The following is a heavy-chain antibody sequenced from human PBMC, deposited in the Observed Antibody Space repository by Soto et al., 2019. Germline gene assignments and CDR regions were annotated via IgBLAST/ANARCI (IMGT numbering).Heavy chain of an antibody. D-gene: IGHD7-27*01. V-gene: IGHV4-59*01. CDR1: GGSISSYY. CDR3: ARDNSGNWEDAFDI. J-gene: IGHJ3*02. Sequence: SETLSLTCTVSGGSISSYYWSWIRQPPGKGLEWIGYIYYSGSTNYNPSLKSRVTISVDTSKNQFSLKLSSVTAADTAVYYCARDNSGNWEDAFDIWGQGTMVTVSS. CDR2: IYYSGST.